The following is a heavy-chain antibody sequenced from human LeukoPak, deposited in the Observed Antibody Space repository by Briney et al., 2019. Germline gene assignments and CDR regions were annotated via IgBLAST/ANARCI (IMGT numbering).Heavy chain of an antibody. D-gene: IGHD3-9*01. V-gene: IGHV3-13*01. Sequence: GGSLRLSCAASGFTFSSYDMYWVRQATGKGLEWVSAIGTAGDTYYPGSVKGRFTISRENAKNSLYLQMNSLRAGDTAVYYCARSRDILTGYGMDVWGQGTTVTVSS. CDR3: ARSRDILTGYGMDV. CDR2: IGTAGDT. CDR1: GFTFSSYD. J-gene: IGHJ6*02.